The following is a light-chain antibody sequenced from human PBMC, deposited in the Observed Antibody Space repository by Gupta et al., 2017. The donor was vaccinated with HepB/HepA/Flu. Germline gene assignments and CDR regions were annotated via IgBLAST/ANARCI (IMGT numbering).Light chain of an antibody. J-gene: IGKJ5*01. CDR2: AAS. CDR1: QGISDH. V-gene: IGKV1-16*02. CDR3: QQYYTYPIT. Sequence: DTQLTQSPSSLSASVGDRVTITCRASQGISDHLAWFQQKPGKAPKSLIYAASSLQSGVPSNFSGSGSGTDFTLTISSLQPEDSATYYCQQYYTYPITLGQGTRLEIK.